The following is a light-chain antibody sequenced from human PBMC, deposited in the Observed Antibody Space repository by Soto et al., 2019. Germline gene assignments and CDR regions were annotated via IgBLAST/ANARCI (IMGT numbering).Light chain of an antibody. CDR1: QGISNY. V-gene: IGKV1-27*01. CDR2: AAS. Sequence: DIQMTQSPSSLSASVGDRVTITCRASQGISNYLAWYQQKPGKVPKLLIYAASTLQSGVPSRFSGSGSGTDFTLTISSLQPEAVATYYCQNYNSAPQYTFGQGTKLEIK. CDR3: QNYNSAPQYT. J-gene: IGKJ2*01.